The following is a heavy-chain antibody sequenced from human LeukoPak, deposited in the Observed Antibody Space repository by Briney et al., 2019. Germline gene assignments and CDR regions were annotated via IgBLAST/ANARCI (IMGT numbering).Heavy chain of an antibody. J-gene: IGHJ4*02. CDR1: GYTFTSYG. CDR3: ARDRLDYYGSGSYFDY. CDR2: ISAYNGNT. D-gene: IGHD3-10*01. V-gene: IGHV1-18*01. Sequence: GASVKVSCKASGYTFTSYGISWVRQAPGQGLEWMGWISAYNGNTNYAQKLQGRVTMTTDTSTSTAYMELRSLRSDDTAVYYCARDRLDYYGSGSYFDYWGQGTLVTVSS.